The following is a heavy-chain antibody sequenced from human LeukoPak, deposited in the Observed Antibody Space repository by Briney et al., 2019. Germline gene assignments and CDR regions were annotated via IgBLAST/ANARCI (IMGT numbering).Heavy chain of an antibody. Sequence: GASVTLSCNASGYTFTSHYVHWVRHAPGPGLDWMGWINADNGGTNYAQNFQGMVTMTRDTSISTAYMELSRLRSDDTAVYYCARPAKDYFDSNGHYSSYFFDYWGQGTLVTVSS. V-gene: IGHV1-2*02. D-gene: IGHD3-22*01. CDR2: INADNGGT. CDR3: ARPAKDYFDSNGHYSSYFFDY. J-gene: IGHJ4*02. CDR1: GYTFTSHY.